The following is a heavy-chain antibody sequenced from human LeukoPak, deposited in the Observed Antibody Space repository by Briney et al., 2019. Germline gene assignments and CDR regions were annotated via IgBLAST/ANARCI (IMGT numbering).Heavy chain of an antibody. Sequence: SETPSLTCNVSQGSLNRNYWGWVRHPPGKGLEIIGYIHYSASTNYNPSLKSRVAISAEKAKNQFSLKLNSVTAADTALYFCVKSIASRGESVFDTWGLGTMVTASS. V-gene: IGHV4-59*01. CDR2: IHYSAST. J-gene: IGHJ3*02. CDR3: VKSIASRGESVFDT. CDR1: QGSLNRNY. D-gene: IGHD6-6*01.